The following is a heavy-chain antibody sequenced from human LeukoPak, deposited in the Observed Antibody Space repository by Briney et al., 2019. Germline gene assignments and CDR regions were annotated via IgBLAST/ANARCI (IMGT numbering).Heavy chain of an antibody. CDR2: ISGSGGST. D-gene: IGHD2-15*01. V-gene: IGHV3-23*01. CDR3: AREVAYCGGSCYLPH. CDR1: GFIFSSSA. Sequence: GGSLRLSCAASGFIFSSSAMNWVRQAPGKGLEWVSGISGSGGSTYYADSLKGRFTISRDNSKNTLYLQMNSLRAEDTAVYYCAREVAYCGGSCYLPHWVQGTLVTVSS. J-gene: IGHJ4*02.